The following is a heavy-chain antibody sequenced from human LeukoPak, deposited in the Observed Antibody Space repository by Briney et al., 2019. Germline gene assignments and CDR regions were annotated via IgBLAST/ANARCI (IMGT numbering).Heavy chain of an antibody. CDR2: IYYSGST. D-gene: IGHD6-13*01. J-gene: IGHJ6*04. V-gene: IGHV4-59*01. CDR3: ARSPGIAAAGDV. CDR1: GGSISSYY. Sequence: SETLSLTCTVSGGSISSYYWSWLREPPGRGLEWIGYIYYSGSTNYNPSLKSRVTISVDTSKNQFSLNLSSVTAADTAVYYCARSPGIAAAGDVWGKGTTVTISS.